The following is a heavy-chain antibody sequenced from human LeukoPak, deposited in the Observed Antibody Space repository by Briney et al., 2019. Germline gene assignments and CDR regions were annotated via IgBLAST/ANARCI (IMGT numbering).Heavy chain of an antibody. CDR3: ASGPPDFWSGFYYFDY. J-gene: IGHJ4*02. V-gene: IGHV5-51*01. Sequence: GESLKISCKGSGYSFTSYWIGWVRQMPGKGLEWMGIIYPGDSDTRYSPSFQGQVTISADKSISTAYLQWSSLKASDTAMYYCASGPPDFWSGFYYFDYWGQGTLVTVSS. CDR2: IYPGDSDT. D-gene: IGHD3-3*01. CDR1: GYSFTSYW.